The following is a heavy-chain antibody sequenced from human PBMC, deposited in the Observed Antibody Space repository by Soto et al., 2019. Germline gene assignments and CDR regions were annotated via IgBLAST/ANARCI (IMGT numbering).Heavy chain of an antibody. CDR3: GTDWFDP. J-gene: IGHJ5*02. Sequence: HPGGSLRLSCSVAGFTVSDSMSWVRQAPGKGLECVSFIHSDGSTHYTDSVKGRFTISRDNSKNTLYLQMNSLRAEDTAVYYCGTDWFDPWGQGTLVTVSS. CDR1: GFTVSDS. CDR2: IHSDGST. V-gene: IGHV3-53*01.